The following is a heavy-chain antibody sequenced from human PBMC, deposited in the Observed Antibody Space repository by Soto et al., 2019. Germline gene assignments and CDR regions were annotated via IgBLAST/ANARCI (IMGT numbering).Heavy chain of an antibody. J-gene: IGHJ4*02. D-gene: IGHD4-17*01. CDR1: GFTFSSYA. V-gene: IGHV3-30-3*01. CDR2: ISYDGSNK. Sequence: QVQLVESGGGVVQPGRSLRLSCAASGFTFSSYAMHWVRQAPGKGLEWVAVISYDGSNKYYADSVKGRFTISRDNSKNTLYLQMNSLRAEDTAVYYCARGRAVTTSGMDYWGQGTLVTVSS. CDR3: ARGRAVTTSGMDY.